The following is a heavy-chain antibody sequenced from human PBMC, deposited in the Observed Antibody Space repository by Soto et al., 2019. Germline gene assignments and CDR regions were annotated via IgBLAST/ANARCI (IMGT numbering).Heavy chain of an antibody. CDR2: IVVDSNTA. CDR3: ARAIKRWEVNYYFDF. J-gene: IGHJ4*02. Sequence: QVVLLQSGAEVKEPGSSVRVSCQVSGSTFNNFAFSWVRQAPGHGPEWMGGIVVDSNTAEYSQRFQDRVTITADTSTDTLYMELGSLTFEDAAVYYCARAIKRWEVNYYFDFWGQGTLVTVSS. CDR1: GSTFNNFA. D-gene: IGHD1-26*01. V-gene: IGHV1-69*06.